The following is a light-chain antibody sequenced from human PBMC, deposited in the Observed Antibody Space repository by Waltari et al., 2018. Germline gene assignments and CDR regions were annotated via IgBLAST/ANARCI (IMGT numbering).Light chain of an antibody. CDR2: AAS. Sequence: EIQMTQSPSSLSASFGDRVTLTCRASQGIGNSLAWYQQKPGKAPKLLLYAASRLESGVPSRFSDSGSGTDYTLTIIGLQSEDVATYYCQQYYSKPLTFGGGTKVEIK. CDR1: QGIGNS. V-gene: IGKV1-NL1*01. CDR3: QQYYSKPLT. J-gene: IGKJ4*01.